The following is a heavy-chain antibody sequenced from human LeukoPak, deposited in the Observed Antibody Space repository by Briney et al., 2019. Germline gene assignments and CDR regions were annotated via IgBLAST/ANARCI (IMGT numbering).Heavy chain of an antibody. J-gene: IGHJ4*02. CDR1: GGSISSYY. CDR3: ARQKPSTFRQYGRGRPFDY. CDR2: INQSGTT. V-gene: IGHV4-59*08. Sequence: SETLSLTCTVSGGSISSYYWSWIRQPPGKGLEWIGEINQSGTTNYNPSLNSRVTISVDTSENQFSLNLNSVTAADTAVYYCARQKPSTFRQYGRGRPFDYWGQGTLVTVSS. D-gene: IGHD4-11*01.